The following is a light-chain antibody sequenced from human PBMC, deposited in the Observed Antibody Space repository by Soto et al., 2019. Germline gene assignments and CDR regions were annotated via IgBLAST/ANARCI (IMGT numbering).Light chain of an antibody. CDR2: DAS. V-gene: IGKV1-39*01. Sequence: DIQMTQSPSSLSASVGDRVTITCRAGQNINNYFIWYQQKPGKAPQLLIYDASSLQSGVPSRFSGGGAGTDIIISISRVHSEDFSSYYCHNNSRSLTFGQGTRLEIK. CDR3: HNNSRSLT. CDR1: QNINNY. J-gene: IGKJ2*01.